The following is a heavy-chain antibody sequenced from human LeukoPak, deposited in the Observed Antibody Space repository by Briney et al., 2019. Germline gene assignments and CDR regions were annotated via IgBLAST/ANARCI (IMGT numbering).Heavy chain of an antibody. CDR1: GGTFSNYA. CDR2: IIPILGIA. V-gene: IGHV1-69*04. D-gene: IGHD3-22*01. CDR3: ASRVPDSSGYYSFDY. J-gene: IGHJ4*02. Sequence: SVKVSCKASGGTFSNYAISWVRPAPGQGLEWMGRIIPILGIANYAQKFQGRVTITADKSTSTAYMELSSLRSEDTAVYYCASRVPDSSGYYSFDYWGQGTLVTVSS.